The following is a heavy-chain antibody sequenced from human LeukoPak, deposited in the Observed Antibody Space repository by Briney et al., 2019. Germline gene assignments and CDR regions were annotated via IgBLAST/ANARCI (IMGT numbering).Heavy chain of an antibody. D-gene: IGHD6-19*01. CDR3: ARTTGPIAVAGTYHHVDY. V-gene: IGHV4-4*02. J-gene: IGHJ4*02. CDR2: IYHSGST. Sequence: NPSETLSLTCAVSGGSISSSSWWSWVRQPPGKGLEWIGEIYHSGSTNYNPSLKSRVTISVDKSKNQFSLKLSSVTAADTAVYYCARTTGPIAVAGTYHHVDYWGQGTLVTVSS. CDR1: GGSISSSSW.